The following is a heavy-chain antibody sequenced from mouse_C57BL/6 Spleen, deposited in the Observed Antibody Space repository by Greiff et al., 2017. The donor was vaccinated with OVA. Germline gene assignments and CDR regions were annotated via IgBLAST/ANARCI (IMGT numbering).Heavy chain of an antibody. D-gene: IGHD2-2*01. V-gene: IGHV1-82*01. Sequence: QVQLQQSGPELVKPGASVKISCKASGYAFSSSWMNWVKQRPGKGLEWIGRIYPGDGDTNYNGKFKGKATLTADKSSSTAYMQLSSLTSEDSAVYFCARSDYYGYFYAMDYWGQGTSVTVSS. CDR3: ARSDYYGYFYAMDY. CDR1: GYAFSSSW. J-gene: IGHJ4*01. CDR2: IYPGDGDT.